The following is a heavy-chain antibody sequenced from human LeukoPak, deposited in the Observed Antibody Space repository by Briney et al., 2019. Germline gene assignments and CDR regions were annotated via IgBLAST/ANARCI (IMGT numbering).Heavy chain of an antibody. CDR2: ISGGGGST. CDR3: ARDPNGDYIGTFDM. CDR1: GFTFSSYA. Sequence: GGSLRLSCAVSGFTFSSYAMSWVRQAPGKGLEWVSAISGGGGSTYYADSVKGRFTISRDNSKNTLYLQMNSLRVEDTAVYFCARDPNGDYIGTFDMWGRGTMVSVSS. J-gene: IGHJ3*02. D-gene: IGHD4-17*01. V-gene: IGHV3-23*01.